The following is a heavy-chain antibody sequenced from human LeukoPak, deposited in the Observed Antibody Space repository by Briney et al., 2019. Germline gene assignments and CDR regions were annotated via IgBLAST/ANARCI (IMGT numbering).Heavy chain of an antibody. J-gene: IGHJ4*02. D-gene: IGHD2-2*01. V-gene: IGHV3-48*03. CDR3: ARHPRVVGSATRQYYFDY. Sequence: GGSLRLSCAASGFTSSSYEMNWVRQAPGKGLEWVSYISSSGSTIYYADSVKGRFTISRDNAKNSLYLQMNSLRAEDTAVYYCARHPRVVGSATRQYYFDYWGQGTLVTVSS. CDR1: GFTSSSYE. CDR2: ISSSGSTI.